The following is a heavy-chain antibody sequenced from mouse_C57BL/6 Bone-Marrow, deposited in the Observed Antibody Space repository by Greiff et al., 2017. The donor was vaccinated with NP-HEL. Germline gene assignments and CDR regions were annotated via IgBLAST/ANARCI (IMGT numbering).Heavy chain of an antibody. CDR1: GYTFTSYW. CDR3: ARTTVGGFDY. J-gene: IGHJ2*01. Sequence: QVQLKQPGAELVRPGSSVKLSCKASGYTFTSYWMHWVKQRPIQGLEWIGNVDPSDSETHYNQKFKDKATLTVDKSSSTAYMQLSSLTSEDSAVYYYARTTVGGFDYWGQGTTLTVSS. V-gene: IGHV1-52*01. D-gene: IGHD1-1*01. CDR2: VDPSDSET.